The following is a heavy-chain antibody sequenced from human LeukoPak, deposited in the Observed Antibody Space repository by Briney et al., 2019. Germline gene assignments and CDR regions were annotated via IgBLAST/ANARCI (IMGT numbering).Heavy chain of an antibody. V-gene: IGHV4-59*01. CDR3: ARETQPRDGYNCGPGYYYGMDV. CDR2: IYYSGST. Sequence: SETLSLTCTVSGGSISSYYWSWIRQPPGKGLEWIGYIYYSGSTNYNPSLKSRVTISVDTSKNQFSLKLSSVTAADTAVYYCARETQPRDGYNCGPGYYYGMDVWGQGTTVTVSS. D-gene: IGHD5-24*01. J-gene: IGHJ6*02. CDR1: GGSISSYY.